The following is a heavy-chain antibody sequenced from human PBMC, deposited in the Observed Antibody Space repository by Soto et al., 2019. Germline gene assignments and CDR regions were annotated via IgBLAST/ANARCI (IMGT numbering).Heavy chain of an antibody. CDR2: IYYSGST. CDR1: GGSISSSSYY. CDR3: ARRDYDFWSGYYDY. Sequence: KTSETLSLTCTVSGGSISSSSYYWGWIRQPPGKGLEWIGSIYYSGSTYYNPSLKSRVTISVDTSKNQFSLKLSSVTAADTAVYYCARRDYDFWSGYYDYWGQGTLVTVSS. V-gene: IGHV4-39*01. J-gene: IGHJ4*02. D-gene: IGHD3-3*01.